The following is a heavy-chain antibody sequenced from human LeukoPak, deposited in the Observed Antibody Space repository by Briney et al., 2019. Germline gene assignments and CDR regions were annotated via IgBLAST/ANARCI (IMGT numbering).Heavy chain of an antibody. CDR2: IIPIFDTA. CDR3: ARGVATAGAKFFDY. V-gene: IGHV1-69*05. CDR1: GGTFSSYA. J-gene: IGHJ4*02. D-gene: IGHD6-13*01. Sequence: SVKVSCKASGGTFSSYAISWVRQAPGQGLEWMGGIIPIFDTANYAQKFQGRVTITTDESTSTAYMELSSLRSDDTAVYYCARGVATAGAKFFDYWGQGTLVTVSS.